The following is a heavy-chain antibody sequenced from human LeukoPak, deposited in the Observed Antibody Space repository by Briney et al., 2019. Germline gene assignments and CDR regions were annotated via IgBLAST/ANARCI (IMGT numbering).Heavy chain of an antibody. V-gene: IGHV4-34*01. CDR1: GGSFSGYY. Sequence: PSETLSLTCAVYGGSFSGYYWSWIRQPPGKGLEWIGEINHSGSTNYNPSLKSRVTISVDTSKNQFSLKLSSVTAADTAVYYCAARPGDYYDSSGYRGFEYFQHWGQGTLVTVSS. CDR3: AARPGDYYDSSGYRGFEYFQH. J-gene: IGHJ1*01. CDR2: INHSGST. D-gene: IGHD3-22*01.